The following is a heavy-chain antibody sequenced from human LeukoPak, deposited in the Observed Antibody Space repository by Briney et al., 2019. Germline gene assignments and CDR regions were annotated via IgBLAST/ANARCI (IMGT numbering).Heavy chain of an antibody. D-gene: IGHD3-10*01. CDR1: GGTFSSYA. CDR2: IIPIFGTA. CDR3: ARAVVVGSGSIY. V-gene: IGHV1-69*05. J-gene: IGHJ4*02. Sequence: SVKVSCKASGGTFSSYAISWVRQAPGQGLEWMGKIIPIFGTANYAQKFQGRVTITTDESTSTAYMELSSLRSDDTAVYYCARAVVVGSGSIYWGQGTLVTVSS.